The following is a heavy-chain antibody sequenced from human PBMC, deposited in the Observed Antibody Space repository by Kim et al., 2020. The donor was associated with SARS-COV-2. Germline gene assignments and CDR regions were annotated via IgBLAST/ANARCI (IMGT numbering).Heavy chain of an antibody. CDR1: GFAFGAYA. Sequence: GGSLRLSCRAPGFAFGAYAMTWVRQAPGKGLEWVASVNNGNNPYYANSVKGRFTVSRDNAESTLYLQMNGLRVEDTALYYCAKDHPSRGWPTADCWGQGT. D-gene: IGHD3-22*01. CDR3: AKDHPSRGWPTADC. CDR2: VNNGNNP. V-gene: IGHV3-23*05. J-gene: IGHJ4*02.